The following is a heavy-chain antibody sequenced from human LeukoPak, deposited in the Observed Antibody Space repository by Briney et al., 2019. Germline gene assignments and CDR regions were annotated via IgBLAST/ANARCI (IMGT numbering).Heavy chain of an antibody. CDR3: ATHPNYYDSSGFDY. Sequence: GRSLRLSCAASGFTFSSYGMHWVRQAPGKGLEWVAVISYDGSNKYYADSVKGRFTISRDNSKNTLYLQMNSLRAEDTAVYYCATHPNYYDSSGFDYWGQGTLVTVSS. CDR1: GFTFSSYG. D-gene: IGHD3-22*01. CDR2: ISYDGSNK. V-gene: IGHV3-30*03. J-gene: IGHJ4*02.